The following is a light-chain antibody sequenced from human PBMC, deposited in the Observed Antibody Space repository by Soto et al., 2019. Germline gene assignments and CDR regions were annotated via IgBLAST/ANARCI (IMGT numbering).Light chain of an antibody. J-gene: IGKJ1*01. CDR3: RQSGGT. CDR1: QTISSW. Sequence: DIQMTQSPSTLSGSVGDRFTITFRASQTISSWLAWYQQKPGKAPKLLIYKASTLESGVPSRFSGSGSGTEFTLTISSLQPDDFATYYCRQSGGTFGQGTKVDIK. V-gene: IGKV1-5*03. CDR2: KAS.